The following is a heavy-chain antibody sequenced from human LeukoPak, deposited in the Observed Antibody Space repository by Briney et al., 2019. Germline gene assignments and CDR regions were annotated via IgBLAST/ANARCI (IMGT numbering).Heavy chain of an antibody. CDR1: GFNVNNAW. CDR2: IRSKIDGGAT. D-gene: IGHD2-21*01. V-gene: IGHV3-15*07. Sequence: PGGSLRLSCAASGFNVNNAWMSWVRQAPGKGLEWVGRIRSKIDGGATDYAAPVKGRFTISRDDSKNTLYLQINSLKIEDTAMYYCYASITDYWGQGTLVTVSS. CDR3: YASITDY. J-gene: IGHJ4*02.